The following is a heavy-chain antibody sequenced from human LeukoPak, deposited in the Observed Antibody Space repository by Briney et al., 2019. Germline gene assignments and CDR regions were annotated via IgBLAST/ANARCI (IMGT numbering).Heavy chain of an antibody. D-gene: IGHD2-8*01. CDR2: IYYSGTT. CDR3: ARGKYPISIFCTSGKCYPGAFDI. Sequence: SETLSLTCTVSGGSTSNYYWSWIRQPPGKGQERIACIYYSGTTNYNTSPKSGVSISVYTSKNQFSLNLSSVTPADTAVYYRARGKYPISIFCTSGKCYPGAFDIWSRGTMATVSS. J-gene: IGHJ3*02. CDR1: GGSTSNYY. V-gene: IGHV4-59*01.